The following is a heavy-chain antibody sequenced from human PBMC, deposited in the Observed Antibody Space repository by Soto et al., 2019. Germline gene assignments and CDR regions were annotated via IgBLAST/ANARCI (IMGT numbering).Heavy chain of an antibody. Sequence: PGGSLRLSCAASGFTFSSYGMHWVRQAPGKGLEWVAVISYEGSNKYYADSVKGRFTISRDNSKNTLYLQMNSLRAEDTAGYYCAKERVPSYGDYNFDYWGQGSLVT. D-gene: IGHD4-17*01. CDR2: ISYEGSNK. V-gene: IGHV3-30*18. J-gene: IGHJ4*02. CDR1: GFTFSSYG. CDR3: AKERVPSYGDYNFDY.